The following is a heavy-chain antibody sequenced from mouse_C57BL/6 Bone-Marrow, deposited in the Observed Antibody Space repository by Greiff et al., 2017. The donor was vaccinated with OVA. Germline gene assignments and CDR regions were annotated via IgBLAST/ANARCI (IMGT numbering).Heavy chain of an antibody. CDR1: GYSFTDYN. CDR3: ARGHYGNAHYYAMDY. J-gene: IGHJ4*01. Sequence: EVQLQESGPELVKPGASVKISCKASGYSFTDYNMNWVKQSNGKSLEWIGVINPNYGTTSYNQKFKGKATLTVDQSSSTAYMQLNSLTSEDSAVYYCARGHYGNAHYYAMDYWGQGTSVTVSS. V-gene: IGHV1-39*01. D-gene: IGHD1-1*01. CDR2: INPNYGTT.